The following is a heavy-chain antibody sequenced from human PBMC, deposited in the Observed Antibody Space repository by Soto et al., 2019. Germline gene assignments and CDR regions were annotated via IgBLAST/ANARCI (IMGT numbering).Heavy chain of an antibody. CDR1: GFTFSNYG. Sequence: QVHLVESGGGVVQPGRSLRLSCAASGFTFSNYGMHWVRLAPGKWLERVAILSYDGGGTSQADSVKGRFTISRDNSENSLFLQRNNLRAEDTAVYYCATLVLDSSSSGRKDYFASCVQGTLVTVS. D-gene: IGHD6-6*01. CDR3: ATLVLDSSSSGRKDYFAS. V-gene: IGHV3-30*03. CDR2: LSYDGGGT. J-gene: IGHJ4*02.